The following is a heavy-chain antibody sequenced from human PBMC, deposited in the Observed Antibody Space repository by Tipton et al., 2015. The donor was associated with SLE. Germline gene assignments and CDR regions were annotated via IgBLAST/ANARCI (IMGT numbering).Heavy chain of an antibody. Sequence: LRLSCTVSGGSISSGSYYWSWIRQPAGKGLEWIGRIYTSGSTNYNPSLKSRVTIPVDTSKNQFSLKLSSVTAADTAVYYCAREGYSSSSVYYYMDVWGQGTTVTVSS. V-gene: IGHV4-61*02. J-gene: IGHJ6*03. CDR2: IYTSGST. CDR3: AREGYSSSSVYYYMDV. CDR1: GGSISSGSYY. D-gene: IGHD6-6*01.